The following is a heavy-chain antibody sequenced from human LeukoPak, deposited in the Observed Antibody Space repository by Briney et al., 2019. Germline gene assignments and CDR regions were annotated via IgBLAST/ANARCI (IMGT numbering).Heavy chain of an antibody. CDR1: GFTFSSYD. J-gene: IGHJ4*02. CDR2: IGTAGDT. CDR3: ARDGIAAPVLFNFDY. V-gene: IGHV3-13*03. Sequence: GGSLRLSCAACGFTFSSYDMHWVRQATGKGLEWVSAIGTAGDTYYPGSVKGQFTISRDNAKNTLFLQMNSPGAEDTAVYYCARDGIAAPVLFNFDYWGQGTLVTVSS. D-gene: IGHD6-13*01.